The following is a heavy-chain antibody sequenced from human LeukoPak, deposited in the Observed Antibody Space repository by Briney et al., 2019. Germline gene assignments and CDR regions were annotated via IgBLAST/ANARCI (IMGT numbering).Heavy chain of an antibody. CDR3: ACTMVRGVIGSLPFDY. Sequence: SVKVSCKASGGTFSSYAISWVRQAPGQGLEWMGGIIPIFGTANYAQKFQGRVTITADESTSTAYMELSSLRSEDTAVYYCACTMVRGVIGSLPFDYWGQGTLVTVSS. CDR2: IIPIFGTA. CDR1: GGTFSSYA. J-gene: IGHJ4*02. V-gene: IGHV1-69*01. D-gene: IGHD3-10*01.